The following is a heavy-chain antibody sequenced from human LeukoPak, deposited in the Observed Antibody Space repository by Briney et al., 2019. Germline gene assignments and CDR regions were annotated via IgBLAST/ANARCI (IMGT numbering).Heavy chain of an antibody. CDR2: ISSSSSYI. D-gene: IGHD3-16*01. CDR3: ARVMGDGPDY. J-gene: IGHJ4*02. CDR1: GFTFSSYS. Sequence: GGSLRLSCAASGFTFSSYSMNWVRQAPGKGLEWVSSISSSSSYIYYADSVKGRFTISRDNAKNSLYLQMNCLRAEDTAVYYCARVMGDGPDYWGQGTLVTVSS. V-gene: IGHV3-21*01.